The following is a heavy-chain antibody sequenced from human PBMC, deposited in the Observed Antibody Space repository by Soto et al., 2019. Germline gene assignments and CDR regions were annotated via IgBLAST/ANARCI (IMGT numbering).Heavy chain of an antibody. CDR3: ARVYMPGPQYYYGMDV. J-gene: IGHJ6*02. CDR1: GYTFTSYY. D-gene: IGHD1-1*01. CDR2: INPSGGST. Sequence: ASVKVSCKASGYTFTSYYMHWVRQAPGQGLEWMGIINPSGGSTSYAQKFQGRVTMTRDTSTSTVYRELSSLRSEDTAVYYCARVYMPGPQYYYGMDVWGQGTTVTAP. V-gene: IGHV1-46*01.